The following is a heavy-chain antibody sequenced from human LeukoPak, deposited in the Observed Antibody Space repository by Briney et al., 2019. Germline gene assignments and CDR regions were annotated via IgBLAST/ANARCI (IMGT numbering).Heavy chain of an antibody. Sequence: TSETLSLTCTVSGGSISSYYWSWIRQPPGKGLEWIGYIYYSGSTNYNPSLKSRVTISVDTSKNQFSLKLSSVTAADTAVHYCARHSGPFDPWGQGTLVTVSS. J-gene: IGHJ5*02. CDR1: GGSISSYY. CDR2: IYYSGST. V-gene: IGHV4-59*08. CDR3: ARHSGPFDP.